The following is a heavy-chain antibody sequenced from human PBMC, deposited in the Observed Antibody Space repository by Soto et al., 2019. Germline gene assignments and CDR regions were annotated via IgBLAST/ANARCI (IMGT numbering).Heavy chain of an antibody. CDR2: ISWNSGSI. Sequence: GGSLRLSCAASGLTFDDYAMHWVRQAPGKGLEWVSDISWNSGSIGYADSVKGRFTISRDNAKNSLYLQMNSLRAEDTALYYCAKALADYYGMDVWGQGTTVTVSS. V-gene: IGHV3-9*01. J-gene: IGHJ6*02. CDR1: GLTFDDYA. CDR3: AKALADYYGMDV.